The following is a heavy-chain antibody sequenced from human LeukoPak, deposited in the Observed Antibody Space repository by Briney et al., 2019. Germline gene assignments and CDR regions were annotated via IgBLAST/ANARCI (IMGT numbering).Heavy chain of an antibody. CDR2: FHYSGST. CDR3: ARQTSTGLAKGYFDY. J-gene: IGHJ4*02. D-gene: IGHD6-19*01. Sequence: SETLSLTCTVSGGSISSSTYYWGWIRQPPGKGLEWIGSFHYSGSTYYNPSLKSRVTISVDTSKNQISLTLSSVTAADTAVYYCARQTSTGLAKGYFDYWGQGTLVTVFS. V-gene: IGHV4-39*01. CDR1: GGSISSSTYY.